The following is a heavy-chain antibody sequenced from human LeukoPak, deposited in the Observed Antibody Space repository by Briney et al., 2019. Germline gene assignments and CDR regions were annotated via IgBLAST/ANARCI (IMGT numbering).Heavy chain of an antibody. CDR2: ISPYNGKT. J-gene: IGHJ2*01. D-gene: IGHD6-13*01. V-gene: IGHV1-18*01. Sequence: ASVKVSCKASGYTFTSYGLAWVRQAPGQGLEWIGWISPYNGKTTYAQYLQGRVTMTTDTSTSTAYMEMRSLGPDDTAVYYCARDGYVDLWGRGTLVTVSS. CDR1: GYTFTSYG. CDR3: ARDGYVDL.